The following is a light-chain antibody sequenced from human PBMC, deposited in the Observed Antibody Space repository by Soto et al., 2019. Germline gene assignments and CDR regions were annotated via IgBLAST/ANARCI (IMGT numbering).Light chain of an antibody. CDR1: QSISSH. V-gene: IGKV1-39*01. Sequence: QMTQSPSSLFASVGDRVTITCRASQSISSHLNWYQQKVGQTPRLLIYAASTLQSEVPPRFSGSGSGTEFTLTISGLQREDFATYYWHQSHSAPLTFGGGTKIQI. J-gene: IGKJ4*01. CDR3: HQSHSAPLT. CDR2: AAS.